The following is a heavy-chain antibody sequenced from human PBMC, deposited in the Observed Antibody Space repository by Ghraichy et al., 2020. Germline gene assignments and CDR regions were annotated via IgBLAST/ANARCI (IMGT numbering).Heavy chain of an antibody. D-gene: IGHD2-15*01. CDR3: ARGGEPQLLLKFGERFLSWFDP. V-gene: IGHV1-69*06. CDR2: IIPIFGTA. CDR1: GAPFCSSA. Sequence: SVKVSCKVSGAPFCSSAITWVRQAPGQVLEWMGGIIPIFGTANYAQKFQGRVTITADKSTSTAYMELSSLRSEDTAVYYCARGGEPQLLLKFGERFLSWFDPWGQGTLVTVSS. J-gene: IGHJ5*02.